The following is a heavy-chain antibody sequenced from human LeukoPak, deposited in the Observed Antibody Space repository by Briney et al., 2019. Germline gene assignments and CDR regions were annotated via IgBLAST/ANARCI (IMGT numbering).Heavy chain of an antibody. CDR2: IYPGDSNA. V-gene: IGHV5-51*01. J-gene: IGHJ5*02. Sequence: GESLKISCQGSGYMFTNYWIDWVRQMPGKGLEWMGVIYPGDSNARYSPSFQGQVTISADKSTSTAYLQWSSLKASDTAMYYCARRGYCRSSSSCCQQTPFDPWGQGTLVTVSS. D-gene: IGHD2-2*01. CDR3: ARRGYCRSSSSCCQQTPFDP. CDR1: GYMFTNYW.